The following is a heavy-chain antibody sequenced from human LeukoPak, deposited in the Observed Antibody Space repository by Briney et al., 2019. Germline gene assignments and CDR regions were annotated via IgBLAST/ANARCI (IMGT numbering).Heavy chain of an antibody. CDR3: ASYRDRGNSGFDY. CDR2: ISSSSSTI. Sequence: GGSLRLSCAASGFTFSSYSMNWVRQAPGKGLEWVSYISSSSSTIYYAVSVKGRFTISRDNAKNSLYLQMNSLRAEDTAVYYCASYRDRGNSGFDYWGQGTLVTVSS. V-gene: IGHV3-48*04. D-gene: IGHD4-23*01. CDR1: GFTFSSYS. J-gene: IGHJ4*02.